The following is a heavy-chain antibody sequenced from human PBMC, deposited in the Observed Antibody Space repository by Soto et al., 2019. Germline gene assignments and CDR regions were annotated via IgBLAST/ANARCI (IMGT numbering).Heavy chain of an antibody. V-gene: IGHV4-34*01. CDR3: VRGGVCSGTSCYSSRLDY. CDR2: INHSGST. D-gene: IGHD2-2*01. J-gene: IGHJ4*02. CDR1: GGSFSGYY. Sequence: SETLSLTCAVYGGSFSGYYWSWIRQPPGKGLEWIGEINHSGSTNYNPSLKSRVTISVDTSKNQFTLKLSSVTAADTAVYYCVRGGVCSGTSCYSSRLDYWGQGTLVTVSS.